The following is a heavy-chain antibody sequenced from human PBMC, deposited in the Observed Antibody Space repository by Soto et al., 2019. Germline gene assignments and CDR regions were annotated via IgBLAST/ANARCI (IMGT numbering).Heavy chain of an antibody. CDR3: SRVDPGETSPFDH. D-gene: IGHD3-10*01. Sequence: ASVKVSCKASGGTFSSYAISWVRQAPGQGLEWKGGIIPIFGTANYAQKYQGRVTMTRDTSTSTVYMEVSSLRSDDFAVYFCSRVDPGETSPFDHWGQGTLVTVSS. V-gene: IGHV1-69*05. J-gene: IGHJ4*02. CDR2: IIPIFGTA. CDR1: GGTFSSYA.